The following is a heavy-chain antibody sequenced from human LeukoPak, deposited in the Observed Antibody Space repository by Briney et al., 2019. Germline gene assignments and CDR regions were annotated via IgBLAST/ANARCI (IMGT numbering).Heavy chain of an antibody. CDR1: GYTFTSYY. D-gene: IGHD3-9*01. J-gene: IGHJ2*01. CDR3: ARDRGYYDILTGYYSINWYFDL. Sequence: GASVQVSCQASGYTFTSYYMHWVRQAPGQGLEWMGIINPSGGSTSYAQKFQGRVTMTRDTSTSTVYMELSSLRSEDTAVYYCARDRGYYDILTGYYSINWYFDLWGRGTLVTVSS. CDR2: INPSGGST. V-gene: IGHV1-46*01.